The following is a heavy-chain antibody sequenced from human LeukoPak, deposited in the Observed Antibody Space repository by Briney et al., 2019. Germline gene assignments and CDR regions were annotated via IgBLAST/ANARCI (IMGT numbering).Heavy chain of an antibody. CDR3: AKVVSWRVLDYYYGMDV. CDR2: ISGSGGST. J-gene: IGHJ6*02. V-gene: IGHV3-23*01. D-gene: IGHD3-3*01. Sequence: GGSLRLSCAASGFTFSSSAMSWVRQAPGKGLEWVSAISGSGGSTYYADSVKGRFTISRDNSKNTLYLQMNSLRAEDTAVYYCAKVVSWRVLDYYYGMDVWGQGTTVTVSS. CDR1: GFTFSSSA.